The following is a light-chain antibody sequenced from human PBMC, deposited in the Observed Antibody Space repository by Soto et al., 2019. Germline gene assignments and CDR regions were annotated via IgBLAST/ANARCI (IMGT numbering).Light chain of an antibody. CDR2: DAS. V-gene: IGKV1D-13*01. CDR3: QEFNNYPYT. Sequence: AIQLTQSPSSLSASVGDRVTITCRASQGISSALAWYQQKPGKGPNLLIYDASRLESGVPLRFSGSGSGTDFTLTISSLQPEDFATYHCQEFNNYPYTFGQGTKLEIK. CDR1: QGISSA. J-gene: IGKJ2*01.